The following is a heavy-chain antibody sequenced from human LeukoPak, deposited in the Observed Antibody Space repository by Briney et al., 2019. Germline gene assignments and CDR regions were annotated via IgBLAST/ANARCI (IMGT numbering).Heavy chain of an antibody. CDR3: ARGRGSYDSSGSWFDP. D-gene: IGHD3-22*01. Sequence: SETLSLTCTVSGGSISSYYWSWIRQPAGKGLEWIGLIYTSGSTNYNPSLKSRVTMSVDTSKNQFSLKLSSVTAADTAVYYCARGRGSYDSSGSWFDPWGQGTLVTVSS. V-gene: IGHV4-4*07. CDR2: IYTSGST. CDR1: GGSISSYY. J-gene: IGHJ5*02.